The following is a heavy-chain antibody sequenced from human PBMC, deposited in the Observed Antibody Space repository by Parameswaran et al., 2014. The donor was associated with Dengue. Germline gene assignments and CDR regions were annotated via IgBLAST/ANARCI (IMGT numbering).Heavy chain of an antibody. CDR2: IYYTGST. CDR3: AKILSGYYYPQYYYGMDV. V-gene: IGHV4-39*07. D-gene: IGHD3-9*01. J-gene: IGHJ6*02. Sequence: WIRQPPGKGLEWIGSIYYTGSTHYTPSLESRVTMSLDTSKNQFSLKLSSVTAADTAVYYCAKILSGYYYPQYYYGMDVWGQGTTVTVSS.